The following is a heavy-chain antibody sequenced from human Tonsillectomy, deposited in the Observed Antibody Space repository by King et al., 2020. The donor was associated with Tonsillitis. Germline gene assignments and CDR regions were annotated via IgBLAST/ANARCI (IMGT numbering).Heavy chain of an antibody. CDR2: ISYDGSNK. Sequence: VPLVESGGGVVQPGRSLRLSCAASGFTFSSYGMHWVRQAPGKGLEWVAVISYDGSNKYYADSVKGRFTISRDNSKNTLYLQMNSLRAEDTAVYYCAKDASTAMGRGGDIYWGQGTLVTVSS. CDR1: GFTFSSYG. J-gene: IGHJ4*02. CDR3: AKDASTAMGRGGDIY. D-gene: IGHD5-18*01. V-gene: IGHV3-30*18.